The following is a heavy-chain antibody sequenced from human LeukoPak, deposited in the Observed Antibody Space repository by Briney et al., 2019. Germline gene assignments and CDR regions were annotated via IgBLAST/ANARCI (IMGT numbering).Heavy chain of an antibody. CDR1: GGSISIYY. V-gene: IGHV4-59*08. CDR3: ARHGLQPTSFYYYMDV. D-gene: IGHD1-14*01. Sequence: NPADTLSLTCTLAGGSISIYYWSWIRQPPGKGLEWIGYIYYSGSTNYNPSIKSRVTISVDTSTNQFSLKVSSVTAAATAVYSCARHGLQPTSFYYYMDVWGKGPTVPVSS. J-gene: IGHJ6*03. CDR2: IYYSGST.